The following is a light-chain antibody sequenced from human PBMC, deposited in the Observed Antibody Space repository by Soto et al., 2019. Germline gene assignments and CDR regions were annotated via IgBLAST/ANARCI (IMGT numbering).Light chain of an antibody. CDR1: QRLVHSSGNTF. J-gene: IGKJ2*03. CDR3: MQYAHSPHS. V-gene: IGKV2-30*02. Sequence: DGLLTQSPLSLSVTVGQLASISCRSSQRLVHSSGNTFLSWFFQRPGQPPRRLIYKVFNRASGAPDRFGGSGSGTHCTLQTTRVEAEDVGVYYCMQYAHSPHSFGQGTKVDIK. CDR2: KVF.